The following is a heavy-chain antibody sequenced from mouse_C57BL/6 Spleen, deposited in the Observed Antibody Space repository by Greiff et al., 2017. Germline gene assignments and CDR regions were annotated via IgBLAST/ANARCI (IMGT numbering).Heavy chain of an antibody. CDR2: IHPNSGST. V-gene: IGHV1-64*01. D-gene: IGHD2-1*01. J-gene: IGHJ1*03. CDR3: ARRDGNYPYWYFDV. CDR1: GYTFTSYW. Sequence: QVQLQQSGAELVKPGASVKLSCKASGYTFTSYWLHWVKQRPGQGLEWIGMIHPNSGSTNYNEKFKSKATLTVDNSSSTAYMQLSSLTSEDSAVYYCARRDGNYPYWYFDVWGTGTTVTVSS.